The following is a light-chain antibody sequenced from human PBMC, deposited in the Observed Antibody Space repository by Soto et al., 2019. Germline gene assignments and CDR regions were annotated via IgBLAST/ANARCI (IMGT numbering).Light chain of an antibody. CDR2: GAS. J-gene: IGKJ1*01. Sequence: EIVLTQSPGTLSLSPGERATLSCRASQSVSSSYLAWYQQKPVQAPRLLIYGASSRATGNPDRFSGSGSGTDFTLTISRLEAEDFAVYYCPQHGSSPRTFGQGTKVEIK. CDR1: QSVSSSY. V-gene: IGKV3-20*01. CDR3: PQHGSSPRT.